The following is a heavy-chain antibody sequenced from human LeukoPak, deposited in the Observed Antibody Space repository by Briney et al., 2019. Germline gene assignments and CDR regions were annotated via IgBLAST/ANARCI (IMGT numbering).Heavy chain of an antibody. V-gene: IGHV3-30*03. Sequence: GGSLRLSCAASGFTFSSYGMHWVRQAPGKGLEWVAVISYDGSNKYYADSVKGRFTISRDNSKNTLYLQMNSLRAEDTAVYYCARDDLGYSLYYWGQGTLVTVSS. CDR1: GFTFSSYG. CDR3: ARDDLGYSLYY. D-gene: IGHD6-13*01. J-gene: IGHJ4*02. CDR2: ISYDGSNK.